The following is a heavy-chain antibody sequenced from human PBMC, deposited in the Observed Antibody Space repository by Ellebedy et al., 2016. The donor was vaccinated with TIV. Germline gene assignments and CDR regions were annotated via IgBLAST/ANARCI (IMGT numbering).Heavy chain of an antibody. CDR3: ARGLITIRKGPRFDP. CDR2: IYYSGST. V-gene: IGHV4-61*01. Sequence: SETLSLXCTVSGGSVSSGSYYWSWIRQPPGKGLEWIGYIYYSGSTNYNPSLKSRVTISVDTSKNQFSLKLSSVTAADTAVYYCARGLITIRKGPRFDPWGQGTLVTVSS. D-gene: IGHD3-10*01. J-gene: IGHJ5*02. CDR1: GGSVSSGSYY.